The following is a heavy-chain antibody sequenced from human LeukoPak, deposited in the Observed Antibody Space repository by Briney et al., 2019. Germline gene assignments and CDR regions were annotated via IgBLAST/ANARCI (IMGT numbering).Heavy chain of an antibody. CDR2: INANSGDT. CDR3: ATEISGYSDY. D-gene: IGHD3-22*01. Sequence: GASVKVSCKASGYTFTGYYMHWVRQAPGQGLEWMGWINANSGDTKYAQKFQGRVTMTRDTSISTAYMELSRLRSDDTAMYYCATEISGYSDYWGQGTLVTVSS. V-gene: IGHV1-2*02. CDR1: GYTFTGYY. J-gene: IGHJ4*02.